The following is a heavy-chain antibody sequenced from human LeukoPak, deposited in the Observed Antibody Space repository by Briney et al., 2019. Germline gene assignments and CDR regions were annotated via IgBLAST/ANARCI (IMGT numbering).Heavy chain of an antibody. J-gene: IGHJ4*02. CDR2: IHYSGGT. D-gene: IGHD1-26*01. CDR3: ARGSYISSTWYYFDY. V-gene: IGHV4-39*01. Sequence: SETLSLTCTVSGGSISSSRYYWGWLHQPPGRVLEWIGSIHYSGGTYYNPSLKSRVAITSKNQFSPKLISVTAADTAVYYCARGSYISSTWYYFDYWGQGTLVTVSS. CDR1: GGSISSSRYY.